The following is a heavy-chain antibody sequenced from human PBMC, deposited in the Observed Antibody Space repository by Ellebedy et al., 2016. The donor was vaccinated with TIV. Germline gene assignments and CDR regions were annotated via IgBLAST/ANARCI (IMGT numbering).Heavy chain of an antibody. Sequence: GESLKISCAASGLTFSSFAIHRVRQAPGKGLEWVAVISDDGSNKYYIDSVKGRFTISRDNSKNTLYLQMNSLRAEDTAVYYCAKIRAQWEPLDYWGQGTLVTVSS. V-gene: IGHV3-30*18. D-gene: IGHD1-26*01. CDR1: GLTFSSFA. CDR2: ISDDGSNK. J-gene: IGHJ4*02. CDR3: AKIRAQWEPLDY.